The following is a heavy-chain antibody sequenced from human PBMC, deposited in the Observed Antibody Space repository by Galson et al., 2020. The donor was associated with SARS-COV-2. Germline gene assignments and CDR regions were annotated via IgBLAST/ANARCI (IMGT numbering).Heavy chain of an antibody. CDR2: VNHSGST. Sequence: SETLSLTCAVYGGSFSGYYWSWIRQPPGKGLEWIGEVNHSGSTNYNPSLKSRVTISVDTSKNQLSLKLRSMTAADTAVYYCARTGYSYGWDYYYYGMDVWGQGTTVTVSS. CDR1: GGSFSGYY. D-gene: IGHD5-18*01. CDR3: ARTGYSYGWDYYYYGMDV. J-gene: IGHJ6*02. V-gene: IGHV4-34*01.